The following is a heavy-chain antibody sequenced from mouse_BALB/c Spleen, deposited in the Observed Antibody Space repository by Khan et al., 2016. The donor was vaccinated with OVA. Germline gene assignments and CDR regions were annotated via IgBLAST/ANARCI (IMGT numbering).Heavy chain of an antibody. V-gene: IGHV3-2*02. Sequence: EVKLLESGPGLVKPSQSLSLTCTVTGYSITSNYAWNWIRQFPGNKLEWMGYISYSDSTSYNPSLKSRISITRDTSKNQFFLQLNSVTTEATAADYCASWNYYGYCFDYWGQGTTLTVSS. CDR3: ASWNYYGYCFDY. CDR2: ISYSDST. CDR1: GYSITSNYA. D-gene: IGHD1-1*01. J-gene: IGHJ2*01.